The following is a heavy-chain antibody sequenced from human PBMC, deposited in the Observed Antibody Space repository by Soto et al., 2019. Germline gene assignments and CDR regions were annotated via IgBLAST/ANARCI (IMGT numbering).Heavy chain of an antibody. V-gene: IGHV1-18*01. CDR2: MSPYTGNT. CDR3: VMVDNYVTPTPQDV. J-gene: IGHJ6*02. D-gene: IGHD3-16*01. CDR1: GYMFVNYG. Sequence: QVQLVQSGDEVKKPGASVKVSCEASGYMFVNYGIAGVRQAAGQGLEWMGWMSPYTGNTHSATKVQDRLTMTTDTSTSTAYMDLGSLTSDDTAVYYCVMVDNYVTPTPQDVWGQGTTVTVSS.